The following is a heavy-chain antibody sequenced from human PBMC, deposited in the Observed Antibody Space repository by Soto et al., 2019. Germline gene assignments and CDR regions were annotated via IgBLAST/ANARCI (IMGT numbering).Heavy chain of an antibody. V-gene: IGHV5-10-1*01. J-gene: IGHJ5*02. CDR1: GYRFTSYW. Sequence: PGESLKISCKGSGYRFTSYWISWVRQMPGKGLAWMWRIDPSDSYSNCSPSFQGHVTISVDKTISTAYLQWSSLKASAPPMYYCAKFQSQRGFDPWGQGTLVTVSS. CDR2: IDPSDSYS. CDR3: AKFQSQRGFDP. D-gene: IGHD6-25*01.